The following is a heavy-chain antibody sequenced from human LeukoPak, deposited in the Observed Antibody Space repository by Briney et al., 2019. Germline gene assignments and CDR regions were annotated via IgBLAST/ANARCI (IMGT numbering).Heavy chain of an antibody. CDR1: GGSISSSSYY. CDR2: IYYSGST. D-gene: IGHD3-22*01. J-gene: IGHJ4*02. Sequence: SQTLSLTCTVSGGSISSSSYYWGWIRQPPGKGLEWIGSIYYSGSTYYNPSLKSRVTISVDTSKNQFSLNLNSVTAADTAVYFCARDEGSAYPFDYWGQGTLVTVSS. V-gene: IGHV4-39*07. CDR3: ARDEGSAYPFDY.